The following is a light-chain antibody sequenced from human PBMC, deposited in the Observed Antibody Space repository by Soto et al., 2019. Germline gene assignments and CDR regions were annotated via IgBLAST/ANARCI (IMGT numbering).Light chain of an antibody. V-gene: IGKV1-16*01. J-gene: IGKJ1*01. CDR2: AAS. Sequence: DTPRTPSPSSLSASVGDRVTITCQASQNINIYLNWYQKKPGKAPKVLVHAASRVQSGVPSTFSASGSGTDFALTISSLQPDDFATYYCQQYNSYSKTFGQGTKVDIK. CDR3: QQYNSYSKT. CDR1: QNINIY.